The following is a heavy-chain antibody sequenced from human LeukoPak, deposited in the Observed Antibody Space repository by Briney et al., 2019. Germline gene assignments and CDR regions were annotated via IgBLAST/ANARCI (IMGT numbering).Heavy chain of an antibody. J-gene: IGHJ4*02. CDR2: ISYDGSNK. CDR3: AKERYYYDRSGTPDY. CDR1: GFTFSSYG. D-gene: IGHD3-22*01. Sequence: PGGSLRLSCAASGFTFSSYGMHWVRQAPGKGLEWVAVISYDGSNKYYADSVKGRFTISRDNSKNTLYLQMNSLRAEDTAVYYCAKERYYYDRSGTPDYRGQGTLVTVSS. V-gene: IGHV3-30*18.